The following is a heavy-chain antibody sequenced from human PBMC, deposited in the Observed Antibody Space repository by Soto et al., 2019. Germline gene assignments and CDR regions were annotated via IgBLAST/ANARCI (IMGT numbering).Heavy chain of an antibody. Sequence: QVQLVESGGGVLQRGRSLRLSCTASGFTFSNYAMHLVRHAPGKGLVWVALTYYDGNNKYYADSVKGRFTISRDNSRNTLYLQMNSRRAEDTAVYYCAGRTGSGSRGVYAMDIWGQGTMVTASS. CDR2: TYYDGNNK. V-gene: IGHV3-33*01. J-gene: IGHJ6*02. CDR3: AGRTGSGSRGVYAMDI. D-gene: IGHD3-10*01. CDR1: GFTFSNYA.